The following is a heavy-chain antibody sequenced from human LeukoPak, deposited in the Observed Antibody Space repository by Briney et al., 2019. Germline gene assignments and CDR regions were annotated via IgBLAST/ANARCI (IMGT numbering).Heavy chain of an antibody. Sequence: PSETLSLTCTVSGGSISSYYWSWIRQPPGKGLEWIGYIYYSGSTNYNPSLKSRVTISVDTSKNQFSLKLSSVTAADTAVYFCARLGSLYSYSSFFDYWGQGTLGSVSS. J-gene: IGHJ4*02. CDR3: ARLGSLYSYSSFFDY. CDR2: IYYSGST. D-gene: IGHD5-12*01. V-gene: IGHV4-59*08. CDR1: GGSISSYY.